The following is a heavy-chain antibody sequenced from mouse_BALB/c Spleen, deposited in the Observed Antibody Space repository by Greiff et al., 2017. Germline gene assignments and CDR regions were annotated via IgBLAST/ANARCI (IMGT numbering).Heavy chain of an antibody. CDR2: ISSGGSYT. J-gene: IGHJ3*01. D-gene: IGHD2-10*02. V-gene: IGHV5-6-4*01. CDR3: TRDGYGNYPTWFAY. CDR1: GFTFSSYT. Sequence: EVQVVESGGGLVKPGGSLKLSCAASGFTFSSYTMSWVRQTPEKRLEWVATISSGGSYTYYPDSVKGRFTIARDNAKNTLYLQMSSLKSEDTAMYYCTRDGYGNYPTWFAYGGQGTLVTVSA.